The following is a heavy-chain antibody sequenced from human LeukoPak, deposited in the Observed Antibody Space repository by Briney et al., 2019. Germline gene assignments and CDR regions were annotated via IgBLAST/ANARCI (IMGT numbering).Heavy chain of an antibody. Sequence: GSSVKVSCKASGGTFSSYAISWVRQAPGQGLEWMGRIIPIFGIANYAQKFQGRVTITADKPTSTAYMELSSLRSEDTAVYYCAREDYYDSSGYPTRPDYWGQGTLVTVSS. J-gene: IGHJ4*02. CDR2: IIPIFGIA. CDR1: GGTFSSYA. D-gene: IGHD3-22*01. V-gene: IGHV1-69*04. CDR3: AREDYYDSSGYPTRPDY.